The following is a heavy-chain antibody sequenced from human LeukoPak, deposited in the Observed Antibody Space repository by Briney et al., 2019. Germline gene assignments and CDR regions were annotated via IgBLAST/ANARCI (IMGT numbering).Heavy chain of an antibody. CDR3: ASHSSAKPFDY. CDR2: ISYDGSNK. CDR1: GFTFSSYA. J-gene: IGHJ4*02. Sequence: GGSLRVSCAASGFTFSSYAMHGVRQAPGKGLEWVAVISYDGSNKYYADSVKGRFTISRDNSKNTLYLQMNSLRAEDTAVYYCASHSSAKPFDYWGQGTLVTVSS. D-gene: IGHD2-2*01. V-gene: IGHV3-30-3*01.